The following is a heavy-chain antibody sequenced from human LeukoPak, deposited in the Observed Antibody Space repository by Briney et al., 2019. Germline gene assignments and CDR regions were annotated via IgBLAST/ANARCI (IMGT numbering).Heavy chain of an antibody. CDR3: AKPGKTYGGAFDI. Sequence: GGSLRLSCAASGFTVSSNYMSWVRQAPGKGLEWVSVIYSGGSTYYADSVKGRFTISRDNSKNTLYLQMNSLRAEDTAVYYCAKPGKTYGGAFDIWGQGTMVTVSS. CDR1: GFTVSSNY. V-gene: IGHV3-66*04. J-gene: IGHJ3*02. CDR2: IYSGGST. D-gene: IGHD4-17*01.